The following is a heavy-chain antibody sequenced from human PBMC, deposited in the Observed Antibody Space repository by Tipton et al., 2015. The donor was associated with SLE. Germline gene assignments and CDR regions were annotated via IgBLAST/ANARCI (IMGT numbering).Heavy chain of an antibody. J-gene: IGHJ3*02. V-gene: IGHV4-4*07. D-gene: IGHD2-15*01. CDR3: ARDATRALDI. CDR1: DASMNSYF. Sequence: GLVKPSETLSLTCNVSDASMNSYFWNWIRQPAGKGLEWIGRLSLSDKNNYNPSLQSRVTMSVDTSKSQFSLEVRSVTAADTATYYCARDATRALDIWGQGTMVTVSS. CDR2: LSLSDKN.